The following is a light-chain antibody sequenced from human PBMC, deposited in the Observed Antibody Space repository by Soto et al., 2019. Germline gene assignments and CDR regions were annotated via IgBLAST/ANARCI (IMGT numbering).Light chain of an antibody. CDR2: GAS. V-gene: IGKV1-13*02. Sequence: AIQMTQSPSSLAASLGDRVTISCGASQGIGNALGWYQQKPGKPPKVLIYGASNLKSGVPPRFRGSGSGTEFTLTISSLQPDDFATYYCQHYNSYSEAFGQGTKVDIK. J-gene: IGKJ1*01. CDR1: QGIGNA. CDR3: QHYNSYSEA.